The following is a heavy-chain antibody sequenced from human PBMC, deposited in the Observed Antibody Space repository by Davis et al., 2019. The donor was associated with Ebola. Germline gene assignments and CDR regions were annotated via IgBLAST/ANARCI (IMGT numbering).Heavy chain of an antibody. Sequence: PGGSLRLSCAASGFTVSSNYMSWVRQAPGKGLEWVSVIYSGGSTYYADSVKGRFTISRDNSKNTLYLQMNSLRAEDTAVYYCASSLRFLEWLFVWGQGTLVTVSS. CDR2: IYSGGST. CDR3: ASSLRFLEWLFV. J-gene: IGHJ4*02. V-gene: IGHV3-66*01. D-gene: IGHD3-3*01. CDR1: GFTVSSNY.